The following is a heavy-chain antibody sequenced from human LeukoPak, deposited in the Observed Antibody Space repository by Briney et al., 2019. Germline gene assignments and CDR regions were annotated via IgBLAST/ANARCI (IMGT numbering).Heavy chain of an antibody. CDR3: AKDPVDTAMVEYFDY. D-gene: IGHD5-18*01. CDR1: GFTFSSYA. J-gene: IGHJ4*02. V-gene: IGHV3-23*01. Sequence: GGSLRLSCAASGFTFSSYAMSWVRQAPGKGLEWVSAISGSGGSTYYADSVKGRFTISRDNSKNTLYLQMNSLRAEDTAVYYCAKDPVDTAMVEYFDYWGQGTLVTVAS. CDR2: ISGSGGST.